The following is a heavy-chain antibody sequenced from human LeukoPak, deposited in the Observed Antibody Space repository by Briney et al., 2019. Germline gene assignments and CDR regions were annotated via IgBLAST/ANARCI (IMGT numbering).Heavy chain of an antibody. CDR1: GYTFTGYY. J-gene: IGHJ3*01. CDR2: INPNSGGT. D-gene: IGHD5-18*01. V-gene: IGHV1-2*02. Sequence: ASVKVSCKASGYTFTGYYMHWVRQAPGQGLEWMGWINPNSGGTNYAQKFQGRVTMTRDTSISTAYMELSRLRSDDTAVYYCARGRDTAMVGNAFDLWGQGTMVTVSS. CDR3: ARGRDTAMVGNAFDL.